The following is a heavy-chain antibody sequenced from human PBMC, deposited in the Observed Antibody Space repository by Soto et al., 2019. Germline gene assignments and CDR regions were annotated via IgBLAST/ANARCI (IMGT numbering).Heavy chain of an antibody. CDR3: ARGGATSFGVVHYYDYGMDV. V-gene: IGHV1-2*02. J-gene: IGHJ6*02. D-gene: IGHD3-3*01. Sequence: QVQLVQSGAEVKKPGASVKVSCKASGYTFTGYYMHWVRQAPGHGLEWMGWINPNSGGTNYAQKFQDVVTMTSETSISTAYMGRSRLRSGDTAVYYCARGGATSFGVVHYYDYGMDVWGQGTTVTVS. CDR2: INPNSGGT. CDR1: GYTFTGYY.